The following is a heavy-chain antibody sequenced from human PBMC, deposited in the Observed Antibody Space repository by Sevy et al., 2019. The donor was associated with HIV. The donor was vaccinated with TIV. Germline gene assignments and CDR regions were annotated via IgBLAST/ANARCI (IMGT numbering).Heavy chain of an antibody. CDR1: GFTFSNAW. CDR3: TTEDIVVVVAAYY. D-gene: IGHD2-15*01. J-gene: IGHJ4*02. V-gene: IGHV3-15*01. Sequence: GGSLRLSCAASGFTFSNAWMSWVRQAPGKGLEWVGRIKSKTNGGTTDYAAPVKGKFTISREDSQNTLYLLMNSLKTEDTAVYYCTTEDIVVVVAAYYWGQGTLVTVSS. CDR2: IKSKTNGGTT.